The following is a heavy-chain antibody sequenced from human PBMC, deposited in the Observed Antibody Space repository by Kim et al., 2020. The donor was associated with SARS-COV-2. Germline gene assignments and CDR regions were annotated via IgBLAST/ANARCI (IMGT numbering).Heavy chain of an antibody. Sequence: DSVRGRFTISRDNSMNTLSLQMNSLRADDTAVYYCAKLMTTSSYSAMDVWGQGTTVTVSS. J-gene: IGHJ6*02. CDR3: AKLMTTSSYSAMDV. V-gene: IGHV3-23*01. D-gene: IGHD2-2*01.